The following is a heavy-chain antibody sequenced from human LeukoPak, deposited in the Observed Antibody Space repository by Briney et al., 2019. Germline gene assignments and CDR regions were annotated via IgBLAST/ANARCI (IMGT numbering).Heavy chain of an antibody. CDR2: IYINGST. V-gene: IGHV4-61*02. CDR1: GGSISSSSYY. J-gene: IGHJ6*03. D-gene: IGHD3-10*01. Sequence: SETLSLTCTVSGGSISSSSYYWSWIRQPAGKGLEWIGRIYINGSTNFNPSLKSRVTISVDRSKNQFSLNLSSVTAADTAVYYCARDVLLWFGESYFMDVWGKGTTVTVSS. CDR3: ARDVLLWFGESYFMDV.